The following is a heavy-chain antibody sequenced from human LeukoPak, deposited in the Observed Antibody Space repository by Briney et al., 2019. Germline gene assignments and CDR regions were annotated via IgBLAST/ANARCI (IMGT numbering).Heavy chain of an antibody. V-gene: IGHV1-18*01. D-gene: IGHD6-13*01. Sequence: ASVKVSCKASGYTFTSYGNSWVRQAPGQGLEWMGWISAYNGNTNYAQKLQGRVTMTTDTSTSTAYMELRSLRSDDTAVYYCARRLGSSSWYAFDYWGQGTLVTVSS. J-gene: IGHJ4*02. CDR1: GYTFTSYG. CDR3: ARRLGSSSWYAFDY. CDR2: ISAYNGNT.